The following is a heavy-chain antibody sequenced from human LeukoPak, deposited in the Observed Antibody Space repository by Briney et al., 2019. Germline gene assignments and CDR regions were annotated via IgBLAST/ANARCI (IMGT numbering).Heavy chain of an antibody. V-gene: IGHV4-59*08. CDR1: GGSISSYY. D-gene: IGHD7-27*01. CDR2: IYYSGST. J-gene: IGHJ4*02. Sequence: SETLSLTCTASGGSISSYYWSWIRQPPGKGLEWIGYIYYSGSTNYNPSLKSRVTISVDTSKNQFSLKLSSVTAADTAVYFCARGFRGDNFDYWGQGTLVTVSS. CDR3: ARGFRGDNFDY.